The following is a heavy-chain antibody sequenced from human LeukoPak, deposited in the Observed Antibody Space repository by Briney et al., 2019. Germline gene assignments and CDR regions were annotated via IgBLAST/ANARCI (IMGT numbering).Heavy chain of an antibody. V-gene: IGHV4-39*01. J-gene: IGHJ4*02. CDR3: ASRPDSSSWGEHYYFDY. Sequence: SETLSLTCTVSGGSISSSSYYWGWIRQPPGKGLEWIGSIYYSGSTYYNPSLKSRVTISVDTSKNQFSLKLSSVTAADTAVYYCASRPDSSSWGEHYYFDYWGQGTLVTVSS. CDR2: IYYSGST. CDR1: GGSISSSSYY. D-gene: IGHD6-6*01.